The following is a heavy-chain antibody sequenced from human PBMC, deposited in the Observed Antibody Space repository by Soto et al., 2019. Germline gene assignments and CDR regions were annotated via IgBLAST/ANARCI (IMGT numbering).Heavy chain of an antibody. D-gene: IGHD2-21*01. CDR3: ATPRQPIAKIFDF. CDR1: GFTFRSYF. Sequence: VQLVESGGGVVQPGMSLRLACAASGFTFRSYFMHWIRQAPGKGLQWVGVISSDGSTKNYADSVKGRFTISRDDAKKTVYLEVNSLGREDTAVYYCATPRQPIAKIFDFWGQGALVTVSS. CDR2: ISSDGSTK. V-gene: IGHV3-30*04. J-gene: IGHJ4*02.